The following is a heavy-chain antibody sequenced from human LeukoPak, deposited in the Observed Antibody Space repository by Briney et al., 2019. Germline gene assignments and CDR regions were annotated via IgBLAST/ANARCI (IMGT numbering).Heavy chain of an antibody. CDR3: ATDKGIAAADDLGGWFDP. CDR2: FDPEDGET. J-gene: IGHJ5*02. Sequence: ASVKVSCKVSGYTLTELSMHWVRQAPGKGLEWMGGFDPEDGETIYAQKFQGRVTMTEDTSTDTAYMELSSLRSEDTAVYYCATDKGIAAADDLGGWFDPWGQGTLVTDSS. V-gene: IGHV1-24*01. CDR1: GYTLTELS. D-gene: IGHD6-13*01.